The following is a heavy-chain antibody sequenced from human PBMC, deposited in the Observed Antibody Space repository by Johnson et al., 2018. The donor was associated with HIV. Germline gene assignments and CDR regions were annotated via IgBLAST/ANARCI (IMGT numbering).Heavy chain of an antibody. Sequence: VQLVESGGGVVQPGGSLRLSCAASGFTFDDYGMTWVRQAPGKGLEWVAVISYDGSNKYYVDSVKGRFTISRDNSKNTLYLQMNSLRAEDTATYYCARLPSGYNRDTFNIWGQGTMVTVSS. CDR1: GFTFDDYG. D-gene: IGHD5-18*01. V-gene: IGHV3-30*03. CDR2: ISYDGSNK. J-gene: IGHJ3*02. CDR3: ARLPSGYNRDTFNI.